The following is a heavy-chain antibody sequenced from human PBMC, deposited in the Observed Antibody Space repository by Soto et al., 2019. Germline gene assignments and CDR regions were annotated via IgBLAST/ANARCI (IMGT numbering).Heavy chain of an antibody. CDR1: GFTFNNFW. CDR3: ARGVAENRGSWF. V-gene: IGHV3-74*01. Sequence: EVQLVESGGGLVQPGGSLRLSCAASGFTFNNFWMHWVRQVPGKGLVWISRINNDGSSRSYSDSVKGRFTISRDNAKNTLFLKMSSLRVEDTAVYYCARGVAENRGSWFWGQGILVTVSS. CDR2: INNDGSSR. D-gene: IGHD2-15*01. J-gene: IGHJ4*02.